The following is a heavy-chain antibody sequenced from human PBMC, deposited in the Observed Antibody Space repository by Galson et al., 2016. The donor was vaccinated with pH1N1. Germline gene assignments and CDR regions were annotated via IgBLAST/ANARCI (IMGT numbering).Heavy chain of an antibody. CDR2: FDPDNMER. J-gene: IGHJ5*02. CDR1: GYTLTDLS. D-gene: IGHD5-12*01. V-gene: IGHV1-24*01. Sequence: SVKVSCKVSGYTLTDLSFHWVRQAPGKGLEWMGGFDPDNMERLYAQTFQGRVTMTEDTSTNTAYMALSSLRSEDTAIYYCTIRRWGDSGWDRVCFDPWGQGTLVTVSS. CDR3: TIRRWGDSGWDRVCFDP.